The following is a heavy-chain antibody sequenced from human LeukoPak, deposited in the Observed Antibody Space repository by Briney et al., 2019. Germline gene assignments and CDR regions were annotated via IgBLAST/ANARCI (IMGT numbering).Heavy chain of an antibody. CDR2: IYYSGST. CDR1: GGSISSSSYY. D-gene: IGHD6-13*01. V-gene: IGHV4-39*07. J-gene: IGHJ4*02. Sequence: SETLSLTCTVSGGSISSSSYYWGWIRQPPGKGLERIGSIYYSGSTYYNPSLKSRVTISVDTSKNQFSLKLSSVTAADTAVYYCAREVAAAGTLLDYWGQGTLVTVSP. CDR3: AREVAAAGTLLDY.